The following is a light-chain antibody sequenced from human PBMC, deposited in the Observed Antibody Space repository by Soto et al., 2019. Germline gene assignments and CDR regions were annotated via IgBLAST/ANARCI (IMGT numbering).Light chain of an antibody. Sequence: DIQMTQSPSTLSASVGDRVAITCRASQSVSGWLAWYQQKPGKVPKLLIYQASTLEDGVPSRFSGSGSGTEFTLTISSLQPDDSVTYYCQHYNDYSYTFGPGTNLEIK. CDR1: QSVSGW. V-gene: IGKV1-5*03. CDR2: QAS. J-gene: IGKJ2*01. CDR3: QHYNDYSYT.